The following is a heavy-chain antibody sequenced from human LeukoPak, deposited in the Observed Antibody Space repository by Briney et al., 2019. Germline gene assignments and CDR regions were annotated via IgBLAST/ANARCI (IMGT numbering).Heavy chain of an antibody. Sequence: SETLSLTCTVSGGSISSYYWSWIRQPPGKGLEWIGYIYYSGSTNYNPSLKSRVTISVDTSKYQFSLKLSSVTAADTAVYYCARTGEAAVSPYDYWGQGTLVTVSS. D-gene: IGHD2-21*01. J-gene: IGHJ4*02. CDR1: GGSISSYY. CDR2: IYYSGST. CDR3: ARTGEAAVSPYDY. V-gene: IGHV4-59*01.